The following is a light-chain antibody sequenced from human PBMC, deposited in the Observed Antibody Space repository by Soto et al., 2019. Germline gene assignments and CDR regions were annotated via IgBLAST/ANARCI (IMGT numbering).Light chain of an antibody. CDR3: SSYSNSTTPYV. J-gene: IGLJ1*01. Sequence: QSALTQPASVSGSPGQSVTISCTGASSDVGGYNSVSWYQQVPGKAPKLLIYEVSYRPSGVSDRFSASKSGNTASLTISGLQAEDEADYYCSSYSNSTTPYVFGSGTKVTVL. CDR1: SSDVGGYNS. CDR2: EVS. V-gene: IGLV2-14*01.